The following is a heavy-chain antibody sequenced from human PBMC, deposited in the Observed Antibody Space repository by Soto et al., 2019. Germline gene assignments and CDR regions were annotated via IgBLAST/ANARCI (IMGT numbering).Heavy chain of an antibody. J-gene: IGHJ4*02. CDR2: IYHSGST. D-gene: IGHD3-9*01. CDR1: GGSISSNY. Sequence: SETLSLTCTVSGGSISSNYWTWIRQPPGKGLEWIGYIYHSGSTNYNPSLLSRVTISIDTSKNQFSLKLTSVTAADTAIYYCVREYYDVLTDYSTFDYWGQGTLVTVSS. CDR3: VREYYDVLTDYSTFDY. V-gene: IGHV4-59*01.